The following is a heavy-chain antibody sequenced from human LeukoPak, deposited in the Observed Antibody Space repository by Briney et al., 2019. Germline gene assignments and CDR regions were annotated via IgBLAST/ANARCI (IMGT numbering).Heavy chain of an antibody. CDR1: GYTFTSHY. V-gene: IGHV1-46*01. Sequence: ASVKVSCKASGYTFTSHYMHWVRQAPGQGLEWMGIIKPSGGSTSYAQKFQGRVTMTRDMSTSTVYMELSSLRSEDTAVYYCARAGGYCGRISCPYYFDYWGQGSLVAVSS. CDR2: IKPSGGST. J-gene: IGHJ4*02. D-gene: IGHD2-15*01. CDR3: ARAGGYCGRISCPYYFDY.